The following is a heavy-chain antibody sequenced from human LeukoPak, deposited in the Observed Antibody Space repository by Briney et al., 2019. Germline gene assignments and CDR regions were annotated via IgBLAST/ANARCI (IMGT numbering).Heavy chain of an antibody. CDR2: ISGSGGST. Sequence: GGSLRLSCAASGFTFSSYAMSWVRQAPGKGLEWVSAISGSGGSTYYADSVKGRFTISRDNSKNTLYLQMNSLRAEDTAVYYCAKGGPHLVATWKASAFDIWGQGTMVTVSS. CDR3: AKGGPHLVATWKASAFDI. D-gene: IGHD5-12*01. CDR1: GFTFSSYA. V-gene: IGHV3-23*01. J-gene: IGHJ3*02.